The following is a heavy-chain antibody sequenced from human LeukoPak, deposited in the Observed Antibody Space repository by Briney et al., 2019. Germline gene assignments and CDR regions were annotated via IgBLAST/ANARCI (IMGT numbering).Heavy chain of an antibody. CDR2: ISFDGSNK. Sequence: GGSLRLSCAASGFTFSSYAMHWVRQDPGKGLEWVAVISFDGSNKYYADSVKGQFTISRDNSKNTLYLQMNSLRAEDTAVYYCATPEKQWHIFDYWGQGTLVTVSS. V-gene: IGHV3-30*04. J-gene: IGHJ4*02. D-gene: IGHD6-19*01. CDR3: ATPEKQWHIFDY. CDR1: GFTFSSYA.